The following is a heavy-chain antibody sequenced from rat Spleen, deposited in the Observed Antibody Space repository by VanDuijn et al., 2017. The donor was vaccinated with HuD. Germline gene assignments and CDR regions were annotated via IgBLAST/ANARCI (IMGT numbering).Heavy chain of an antibody. J-gene: IGHJ3*01. CDR3: TRGIYYGYNAFAY. CDR2: ITSSGANV. D-gene: IGHD1-9*01. CDR1: GLTFSDCD. V-gene: IGHV5-25*01. Sequence: EMQLVESGGGLVQPGRSLKVSCAASGLTFSDCDMAWVRQAPAKGLEWVASITSSGANVYYRDSVKGRISISRDNAKSTLYVQLNSLRSEDTATYFCTRGIYYGYNAFAYWGQGTLVTVSS.